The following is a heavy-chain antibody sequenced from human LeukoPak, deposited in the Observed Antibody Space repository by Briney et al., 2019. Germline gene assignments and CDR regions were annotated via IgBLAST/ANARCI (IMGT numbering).Heavy chain of an antibody. J-gene: IGHJ6*03. D-gene: IGHD3-3*01. Sequence: ASVKVSCKASGYTFTSYGISWVRQAPGQGLEWMGWISAYNGNTNYAQKLQGRVTITADESTSTAYMELSSLRSEDTAVYYCAGITIFGVVIPLGYYYYMDVWGKGTTVTVSS. V-gene: IGHV1-18*01. CDR3: AGITIFGVVIPLGYYYYMDV. CDR1: GYTFTSYG. CDR2: ISAYNGNT.